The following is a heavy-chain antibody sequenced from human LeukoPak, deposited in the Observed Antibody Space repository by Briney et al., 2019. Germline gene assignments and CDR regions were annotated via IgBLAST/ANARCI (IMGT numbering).Heavy chain of an antibody. Sequence: SETLSLTCTVSGGSINNAAYYWSWVRQHPGKGLEWIGYIGYSGDTYYNPSLRSRVTISVDTSNNQFSLGLNSVTAADTAVYYCARVEAATTNPRFDSWGQGTLVTVSS. D-gene: IGHD5-24*01. CDR3: ARVEAATTNPRFDS. CDR2: IGYSGDT. V-gene: IGHV4-31*03. J-gene: IGHJ4*02. CDR1: GGSINNAAYY.